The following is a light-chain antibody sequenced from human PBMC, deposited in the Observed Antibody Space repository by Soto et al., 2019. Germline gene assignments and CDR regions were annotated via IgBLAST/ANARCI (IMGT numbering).Light chain of an antibody. V-gene: IGKV3-15*01. CDR1: QSVRDN. J-gene: IGKJ2*01. Sequence: EILLTQSPATLAVSPGEGATLSCRCSQSVRDNLAWYQQKPGQAPRLVIYSASTRATGVPARFSGSGSGTEFTLTISSLPSEDVSVDFCQHYNFSPHTFGQGTKVDIK. CDR2: SAS. CDR3: QHYNFSPHT.